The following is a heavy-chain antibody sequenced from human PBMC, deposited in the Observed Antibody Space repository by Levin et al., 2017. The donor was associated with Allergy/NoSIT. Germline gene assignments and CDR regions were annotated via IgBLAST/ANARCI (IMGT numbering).Heavy chain of an antibody. V-gene: IGHV1-24*01. CDR2: FDPEDGET. D-gene: IGHD3-10*01. CDR1: GYTLTELS. J-gene: IGHJ4*02. Sequence: ASVKVSCKVSGYTLTELSMHWVRQAPGKGLEWMGGFDPEDGETIYAQKFQGRVTMTEDTSTDTAYMELSSLRSEDTAVYYCATGSVVRGINGADYWGQGTLVTVSS. CDR3: ATGSVVRGINGADY.